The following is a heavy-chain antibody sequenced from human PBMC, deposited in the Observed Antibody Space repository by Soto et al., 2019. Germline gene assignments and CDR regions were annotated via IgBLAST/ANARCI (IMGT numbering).Heavy chain of an antibody. V-gene: IGHV3-9*01. J-gene: IGHJ5*02. CDR2: ISWNSGII. Sequence: EVQLVESGGGLVQPGRSLRLSCAASGFTFDDYAMHWVRQAPGKGLEWVSGISWNSGIIGYADSVKGRFTISRDNAKNSLYLQMHSLRAEDTALYYCAKSGRGIAVAGPGDWFDPWGQGTLFTVSS. CDR1: GFTFDDYA. D-gene: IGHD6-19*01. CDR3: AKSGRGIAVAGPGDWFDP.